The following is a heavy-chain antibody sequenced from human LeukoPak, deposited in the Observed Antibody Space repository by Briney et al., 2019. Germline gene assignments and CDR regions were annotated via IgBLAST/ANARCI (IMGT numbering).Heavy chain of an antibody. CDR1: GVSISSSNSY. J-gene: IGHJ3*02. Sequence: ETLSLTCTVSGVSISSSNSYWGWIRQPPGKGLEWVSAISGSGGSTYYADSVKGRFTISRDNSKNTLYLQMNSLRAEDTAVYYCAIDPSRGVIVVGPPNDAFDIWGQGTMVTVSS. D-gene: IGHD3-16*02. CDR2: ISGSGGST. CDR3: AIDPSRGVIVVGPPNDAFDI. V-gene: IGHV3-23*01.